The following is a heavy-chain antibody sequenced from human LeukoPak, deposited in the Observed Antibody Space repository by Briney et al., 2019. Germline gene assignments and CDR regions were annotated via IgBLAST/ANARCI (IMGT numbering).Heavy chain of an antibody. D-gene: IGHD6-19*01. CDR2: ISAYNGNT. J-gene: IGHJ4*02. CDR1: GYTFTSYG. V-gene: IGHV1-18*01. Sequence: ASVKVSCKASGYTFTSYGISWVRQAPGQGLEWMGWISAYNGNTNYAQKLQGRVTMTTDTSTSTAYMELSRLRSDDTAVYYCARVGLAVAGTDYFDYWGQGTLVTVSS. CDR3: ARVGLAVAGTDYFDY.